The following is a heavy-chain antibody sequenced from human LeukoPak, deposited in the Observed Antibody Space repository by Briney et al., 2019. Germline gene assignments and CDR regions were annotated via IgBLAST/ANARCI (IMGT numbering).Heavy chain of an antibody. J-gene: IGHJ6*02. Sequence: SETLSLTCAVYGGSFSSNYWSWIRQPPGKGLEWIGYIYYSGSTNYNPSLKSRVIISGDTSKNQFSLKLSSVTAADTAVYYCAREGLSNGMDVWGQGTTVTVSS. CDR1: GGSFSSNY. V-gene: IGHV4-59*01. CDR3: AREGLSNGMDV. CDR2: IYYSGST.